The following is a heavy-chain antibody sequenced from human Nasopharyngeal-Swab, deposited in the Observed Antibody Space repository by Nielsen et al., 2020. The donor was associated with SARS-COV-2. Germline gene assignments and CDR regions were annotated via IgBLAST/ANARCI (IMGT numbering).Heavy chain of an antibody. CDR1: GFTFSSYS. J-gene: IGHJ3*02. CDR3: ARDRGGIASENAFDI. D-gene: IGHD2-21*01. V-gene: IGHV3-48*02. Sequence: GGSLRLSCAASGFTFSSYSMNWVRQAPGKGLEWVSYISSSSSTIYYADSVKGRFTISRDNAKNSLYLQMNSLRDGDTAVYYCARDRGGIASENAFDIWGQGTMVTVSS. CDR2: ISSSSSTI.